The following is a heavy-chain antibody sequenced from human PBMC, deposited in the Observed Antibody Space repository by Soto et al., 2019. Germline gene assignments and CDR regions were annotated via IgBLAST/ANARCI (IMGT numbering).Heavy chain of an antibody. Sequence: SETLSLTCTVSGGSISSYYWSWIWQPPGKGLEWIGYIYYSGSTNYNPSLKSRVTISVDTSKNQFSLKLSSVTAADTAEYYCARLGRQFGELFRGYYYYYMDVWGKGTTVTVSS. V-gene: IGHV4-59*08. J-gene: IGHJ6*03. CDR1: GGSISSYY. CDR2: IYYSGST. CDR3: ARLGRQFGELFRGYYYYYMDV. D-gene: IGHD3-10*01.